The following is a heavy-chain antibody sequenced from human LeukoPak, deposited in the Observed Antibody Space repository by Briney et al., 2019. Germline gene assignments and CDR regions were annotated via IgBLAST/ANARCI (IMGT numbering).Heavy chain of an antibody. Sequence: SETLSLTCTVSGDSISSGDFYWSWIRQPPGKGLEWIGYIYYSGTTYYNPSPKSRVTISVDKSKNHFSLKLSSVTAADTAVYYCARSNYYDSSGYYPDWGQGTLVTVSS. CDR2: IYYSGTT. V-gene: IGHV4-30-4*01. CDR3: ARSNYYDSSGYYPD. CDR1: GDSISSGDFY. D-gene: IGHD3-22*01. J-gene: IGHJ4*02.